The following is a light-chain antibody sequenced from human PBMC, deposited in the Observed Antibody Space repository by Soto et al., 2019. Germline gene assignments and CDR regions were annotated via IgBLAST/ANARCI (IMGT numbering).Light chain of an antibody. Sequence: NVLTQPPATLSLSQGERATVSCRSSQSVISYLAWYQQKPGQAPRLIFDDAYNGAAGLAGRFSGSGCGTYSTPTSSRLAQEFVVFYYWQRYNSRPITFGQGTRLEIK. CDR1: QSVISY. CDR2: DAY. CDR3: QRYNSRPIT. J-gene: IGKJ5*01. V-gene: IGKV3-11*01.